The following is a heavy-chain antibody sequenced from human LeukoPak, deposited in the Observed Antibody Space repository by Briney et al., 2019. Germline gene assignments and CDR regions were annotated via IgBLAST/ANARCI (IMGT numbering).Heavy chain of an antibody. CDR2: IGSSSSYI. J-gene: IGHJ4*02. CDR3: ARDHPYYFDY. Sequence: GGSLRLSCAASGFTFSSYSMNWVRQAPGKGLEWVSSIGSSSSYIYYADSVKGRFTISRDNAKNSLYLQMNSLRAEDTAVYYCARDHPYYFDYWGQGTLVTVSS. V-gene: IGHV3-21*01. CDR1: GFTFSSYS.